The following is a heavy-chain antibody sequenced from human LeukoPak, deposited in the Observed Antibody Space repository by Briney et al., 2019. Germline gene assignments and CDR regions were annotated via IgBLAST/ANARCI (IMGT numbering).Heavy chain of an antibody. CDR3: TRQLATVTTNYYYYMDV. Sequence: GGSLRLSCAESGFSFSGSAMHWVRQASGDVREWVGRIRSKANSYARAYAASVKGRFTISRDDSKNTAYLKMNSLKTQDTAVYYCTRQLATVTTNYYYYMDVWGKGTTVTISS. D-gene: IGHD4-17*01. J-gene: IGHJ6*03. CDR1: GFSFSGSA. CDR2: IRSKANSYAR. V-gene: IGHV3-73*01.